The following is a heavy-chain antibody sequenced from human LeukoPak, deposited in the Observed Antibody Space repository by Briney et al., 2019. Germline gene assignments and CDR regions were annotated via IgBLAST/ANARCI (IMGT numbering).Heavy chain of an antibody. D-gene: IGHD3-10*01. V-gene: IGHV1-46*01. J-gene: IGHJ4*02. CDR3: ARGTATMGDY. CDR2: INPSGGST. CDR1: GYTLTSYY. Sequence: GASVKVSCKASGYTLTSYYMHWVRQAPGQGLEWMGIINPSGGSTSYAQKFQGRVTMTKDTSTSTVYMGLSSLRSEDTAVYYCARGTATMGDYWGQRTLVTVSS.